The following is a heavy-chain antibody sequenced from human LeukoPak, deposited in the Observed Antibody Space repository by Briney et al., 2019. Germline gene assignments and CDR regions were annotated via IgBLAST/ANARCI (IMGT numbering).Heavy chain of an antibody. CDR2: ISTSSRYI. CDR1: GYPFSRYT. J-gene: IGHJ4*02. V-gene: IGHV3-21*01. CDR3: AREGVPGAVDY. D-gene: IGHD2-2*01. Sequence: GESLKISCAASGYPFSRYTLNWVRQAPGKGLEWVSSISTSSRYIYYADSVKGRFTISRDNAKNSLYLQMNSLRAEDTAVYYCAREGVPGAVDYWGQGTLVTVSS.